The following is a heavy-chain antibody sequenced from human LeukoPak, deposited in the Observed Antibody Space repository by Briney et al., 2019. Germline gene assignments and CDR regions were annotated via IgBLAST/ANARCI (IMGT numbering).Heavy chain of an antibody. CDR3: ARSAEWLRNAFDI. Sequence: PSETLSLTCTVSGASTSHFYWNWIRQPPGKGLEWIGYMHNSGSSKHSPSLKSRVTISIDTSKNQFSLQPTSVTAADTAMYFCARSAEWLRNAFDIWGQGTMVSVSS. D-gene: IGHD5-12*01. CDR1: GASTSHFY. V-gene: IGHV4-59*01. J-gene: IGHJ3*02. CDR2: MHNSGSS.